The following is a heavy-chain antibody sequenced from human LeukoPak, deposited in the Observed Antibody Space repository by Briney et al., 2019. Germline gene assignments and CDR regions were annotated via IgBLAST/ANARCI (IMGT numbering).Heavy chain of an antibody. V-gene: IGHV3-48*03. D-gene: IGHD2-15*01. CDR1: GFTFSSYE. J-gene: IGHJ4*02. CDR3: ARPELPGWSVLFDF. Sequence: GGSLRLSCAASGFTFSSYEMNWVRQAPGKGLEWVSYISSSGSTIYYADSVKGRFTISRDNAKNSLSLQMNSLRAEDTAVYYCARPELPGWSVLFDFWGQGTLVTVSS. CDR2: ISSSGSTI.